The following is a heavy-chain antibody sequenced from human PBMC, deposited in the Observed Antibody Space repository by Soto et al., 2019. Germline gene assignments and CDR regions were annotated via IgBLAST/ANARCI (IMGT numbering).Heavy chain of an antibody. Sequence: SETLSLTCTVSGGSISSGDYYWSWIRQPPGKGLEWIGYIYYSGSTYYNPSLKSRVTISVDTSKNQFSLKLSSVTAADTAVYYCASTSFGYSYGYRYWGQGTLVTISS. J-gene: IGHJ4*02. CDR2: IYYSGST. CDR3: ASTSFGYSYGYRY. V-gene: IGHV4-30-4*01. D-gene: IGHD5-18*01. CDR1: GGSISSGDYY.